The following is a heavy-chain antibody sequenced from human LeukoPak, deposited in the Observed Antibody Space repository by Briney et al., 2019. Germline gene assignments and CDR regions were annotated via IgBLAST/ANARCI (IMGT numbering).Heavy chain of an antibody. J-gene: IGHJ6*03. CDR1: GGSISSYY. CDR2: IYTSGST. D-gene: IGHD3-10*01. Sequence: SETLSLTCTVSGGSISSYYWSWIRQPTGKGLEWIGRIYTSGSTNYNPSLKSRVTMSVDTSKNQFSLKLSSVTAADTAVYYCARAVGSGSFQTYYYYMDVWGKGTTVTISS. CDR3: ARAVGSGSFQTYYYYMDV. V-gene: IGHV4-4*07.